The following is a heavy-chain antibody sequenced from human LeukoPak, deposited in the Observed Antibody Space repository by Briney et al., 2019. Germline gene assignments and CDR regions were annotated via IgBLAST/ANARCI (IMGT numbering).Heavy chain of an antibody. CDR2: ISGSSSSSDGGAI. J-gene: IGHJ5*02. D-gene: IGHD2-2*02. V-gene: IGHV3-48*04. CDR3: ARGIHKTYCTSTSCYINWFDP. CDR1: GFTFSTYS. Sequence: AGGSLRLSCTASGFTFSTYSMNWVRQAPGRGLEWVSYISGSSSSSDGGAIQYADSVKGRFTISRDNAKNSLSLQMNSLRAEDTAVYYCARGIHKTYCTSTSCYINWFDPWGQGTLVTVSS.